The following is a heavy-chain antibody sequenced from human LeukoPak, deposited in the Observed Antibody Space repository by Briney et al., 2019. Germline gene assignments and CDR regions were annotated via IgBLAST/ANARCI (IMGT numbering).Heavy chain of an antibody. Sequence: ASVKVSCKASGGTFSSYAISWVRQAPGQGLEWMGGIIPIFGTANYAQKFQGRVTITADESTSTAYMELSSLTSEDTAVYYCARGYSSSWYGIDYWGQGTLVAVSS. CDR2: IIPIFGTA. J-gene: IGHJ4*02. D-gene: IGHD6-13*01. V-gene: IGHV1-69*13. CDR1: GGTFSSYA. CDR3: ARGYSSSWYGIDY.